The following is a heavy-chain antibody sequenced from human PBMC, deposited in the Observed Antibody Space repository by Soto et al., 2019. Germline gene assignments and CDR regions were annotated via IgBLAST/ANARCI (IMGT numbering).Heavy chain of an antibody. CDR3: AGEWPDGADAAFDI. J-gene: IGHJ3*02. V-gene: IGHV3-7*01. Sequence: GGSLRLSCAASGFTFSSYWMSWVRQAPGKGLEWVANIKQDGSEKYYVDSVKGRLTISRDNAKNSLYLQMNSLRAEDTAVYYCAGEWPDGADAAFDIWGQGTMVTVSS. CDR2: IKQDGSEK. D-gene: IGHD3-10*01. CDR1: GFTFSSYW.